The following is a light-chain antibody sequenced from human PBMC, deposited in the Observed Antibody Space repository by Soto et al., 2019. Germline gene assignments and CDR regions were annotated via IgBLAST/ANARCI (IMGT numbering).Light chain of an antibody. CDR1: QGITNW. V-gene: IGKV1-12*01. Sequence: DIQMTQSPSSVSASVGDRVTITCRASQGITNWLAWYQQKPGKAPKLLIYAASGLPSGVPSRFSGSGSGTDFTLTISSLQPEDVATYYCQKYNSALTFGQGTRLEI. J-gene: IGKJ5*01. CDR2: AAS. CDR3: QKYNSALT.